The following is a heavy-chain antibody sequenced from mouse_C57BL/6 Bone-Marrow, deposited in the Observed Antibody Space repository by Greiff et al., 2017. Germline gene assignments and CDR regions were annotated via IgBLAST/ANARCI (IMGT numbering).Heavy chain of an antibody. D-gene: IGHD1-1*01. V-gene: IGHV1-54*01. CDR3: ARDYGSSYVAWFAD. Sequence: QVQLQQSGAELVRPGTSVKVSCKASGYAFTNYLIEWVKQRPGQGLEWIGVINPGSGGTNYNEKFKGKATLTADKSSSTAYMQLSSLTSEDSAVYFGARDYGSSYVAWFADWGQGTLVTVAA. J-gene: IGHJ3*01. CDR2: INPGSGGT. CDR1: GYAFTNYL.